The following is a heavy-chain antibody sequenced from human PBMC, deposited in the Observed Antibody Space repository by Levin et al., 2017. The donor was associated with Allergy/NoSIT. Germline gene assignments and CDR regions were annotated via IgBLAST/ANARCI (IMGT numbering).Heavy chain of an antibody. V-gene: IGHV4-59*01. CDR1: GGSISSYY. CDR3: ARGWRYPHMLLDP. J-gene: IGHJ5*02. Sequence: KSSETLSLTCTVSGGSISSYYWSWIRQPPGKGLEWIGYIYYSGSTNYNPSLKSRLTISVDTSKNQFSLKLSSVTAADTAVYYCARGWRYPHMLLDPWGQGTLVTVSS. CDR2: IYYSGST. D-gene: IGHD3-10*02.